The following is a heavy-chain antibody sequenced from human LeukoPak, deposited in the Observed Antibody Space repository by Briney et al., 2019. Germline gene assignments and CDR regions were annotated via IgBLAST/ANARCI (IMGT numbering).Heavy chain of an antibody. J-gene: IGHJ6*02. CDR2: IKQDGSEK. D-gene: IGHD3-3*01. V-gene: IGHV3-7*03. CDR1: GFTFSSYW. Sequence: GGSLRLSCAASGFTFSSYWMSWVRQAPGKGLEWVANIKQDGSEKYYVDSVKGRFTISRDNAKNSLYLQMNSLRAEDTAVYYCAREPRITIFGVVYDYYYGMDVWGQGTTVTVSS. CDR3: AREPRITIFGVVYDYYYGMDV.